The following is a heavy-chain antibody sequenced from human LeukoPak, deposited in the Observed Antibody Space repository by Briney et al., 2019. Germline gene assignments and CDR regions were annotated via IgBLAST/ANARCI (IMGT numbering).Heavy chain of an antibody. J-gene: IGHJ3*02. CDR3: ARSNCPRDVKLGAFDI. Sequence: SVKVSCKASGGTFSSYAISWVRQAPGQGLEWMGGIIPIFGTANYAQKFQGRVTITADESTSTAYMELSSLRSEDTAVYYCARSNCPRDVKLGAFDIWGQGTMVTVSS. CDR2: IIPIFGTA. CDR1: GGTFSSYA. V-gene: IGHV1-69*13. D-gene: IGHD7-27*01.